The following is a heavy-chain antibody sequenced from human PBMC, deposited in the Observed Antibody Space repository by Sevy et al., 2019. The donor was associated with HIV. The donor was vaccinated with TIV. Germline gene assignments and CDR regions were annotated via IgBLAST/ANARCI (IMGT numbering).Heavy chain of an antibody. D-gene: IGHD6-13*01. V-gene: IGHV1-18*01. CDR3: ARDSIAAGTTTIVRYYYGMDV. J-gene: IGHJ6*02. Sequence: ASVKVSCKASGYTFTNYGISWVRQAPGQGLEWMGWISAYNGNTNYAQKLQGRVTMTTDTSTSTAYMELRSLRSDDTAVYYCARDSIAAGTTTIVRYYYGMDVWGQGTTVTVSS. CDR1: GYTFTNYG. CDR2: ISAYNGNT.